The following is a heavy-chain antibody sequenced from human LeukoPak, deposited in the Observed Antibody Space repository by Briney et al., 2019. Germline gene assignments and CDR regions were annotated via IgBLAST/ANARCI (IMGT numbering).Heavy chain of an antibody. CDR2: ISSSSSYI. Sequence: PGGSLRLSCAASGFTFSSYSMNWVRQAPGKGLEWVSSISSSSSYIYYADSVKGRFTISRDNAKNSLYLQMNSLRTEDTAVYSWAREVGCYYYYNLDVWGKGTTVTVSS. D-gene: IGHD3-10*01. CDR1: GFTFSSYS. CDR3: AREVGCYYYYNLDV. J-gene: IGHJ6*03. V-gene: IGHV3-21*01.